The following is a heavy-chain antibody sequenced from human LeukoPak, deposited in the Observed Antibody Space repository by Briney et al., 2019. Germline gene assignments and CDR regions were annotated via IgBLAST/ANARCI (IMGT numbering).Heavy chain of an antibody. J-gene: IGHJ5*02. CDR2: IYYSGST. D-gene: IGHD1-14*01. V-gene: IGHV4-59*01. CDR3: ARGYRPKGFDP. Sequence: SETLSLTCTVSGGSISSYYWSWIRQPPGKELEWIGYIYYSGSTNYNPSLKSRVTISVDTSKNQFSLKLSSVTAADTAVYYCARGYRPKGFDPWGQGTLVTVSS. CDR1: GGSISSYY.